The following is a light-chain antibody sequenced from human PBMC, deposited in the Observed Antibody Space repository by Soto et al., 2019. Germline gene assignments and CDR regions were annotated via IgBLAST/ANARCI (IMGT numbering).Light chain of an antibody. V-gene: IGKV3-20*01. CDR2: DAS. J-gene: IGKJ2*01. CDR1: QRISNSY. CDR3: QQYARPPFA. Sequence: EIVLTQSPGTLSLSPGERATLSCRASQRISNSYLDWYQQKPGQAPRLLLYDASSRATGIPDRVSGSGSGTDFTLTISRLEPEDFAVYYCQQYARPPFAFGQGTKVEIK.